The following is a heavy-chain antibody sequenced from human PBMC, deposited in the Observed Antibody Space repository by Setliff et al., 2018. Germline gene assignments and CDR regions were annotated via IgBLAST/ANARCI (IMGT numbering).Heavy chain of an antibody. V-gene: IGHV1-69*13. CDR1: GSTFNNYA. D-gene: IGHD2-21*02. CDR3: AALRVVTNSPTSYYYYMDV. CDR2: FIPIFGTA. J-gene: IGHJ6*03. Sequence: SVKVSCKASGSTFNNYALNWVRQAPGQGLEWMGGFIPIFGTANYAQKFQGRVTVIADESTTTTYMELSSLRSEDTAVYYCAALRVVTNSPTSYYYYMDVWGEGTTVTVSS.